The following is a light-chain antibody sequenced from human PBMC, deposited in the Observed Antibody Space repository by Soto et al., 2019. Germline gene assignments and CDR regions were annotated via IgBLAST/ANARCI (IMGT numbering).Light chain of an antibody. CDR3: QQYGISPCT. Sequence: EIVLTQSPGTLSLSPGERATLSCRASQSIGSSYLAWYQQKPGQAPRLLIYGASSRATGIPDRFSGSGSGTDFTLTISRLEPEDFAVYYCQQYGISPCTFGQGTKLEI. CDR2: GAS. J-gene: IGKJ2*02. CDR1: QSIGSSY. V-gene: IGKV3-20*01.